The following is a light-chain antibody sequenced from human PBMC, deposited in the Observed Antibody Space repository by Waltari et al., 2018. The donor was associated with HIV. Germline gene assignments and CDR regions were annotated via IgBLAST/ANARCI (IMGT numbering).Light chain of an antibody. CDR3: GAWNGSPSGPV. J-gene: IGLJ3*02. CDR1: RSSIGSGY. V-gene: IGLV1-47*01. CDR2: RND. Sequence: QSVLTQPPSVSGAPGQRVTASCSGSRSSIGSGYVCWYQELPGAAPKLVIYRNDQRPSGVPDRFSGSKSGTSASLAISGLRSEDEAVYYCGAWNGSPSGPVFGGGTKLTVL.